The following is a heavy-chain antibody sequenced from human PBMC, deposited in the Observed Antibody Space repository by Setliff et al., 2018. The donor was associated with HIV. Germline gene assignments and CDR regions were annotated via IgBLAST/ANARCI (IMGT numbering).Heavy chain of an antibody. CDR2: ISWDGGST. CDR1: GFTFADYT. V-gene: IGHV3-43*01. J-gene: IGHJ6*02. CDR3: AKVAPLPGIMDV. Sequence: GGSLRLSCAASGFTFADYTMHWVRQAPGKGLEWVSLISWDGGSTYYADSVKGRFTISRDNSKNTLYLQMNSLRAEDTALYYCAKVAPLPGIMDVWGQGTTVTVSS.